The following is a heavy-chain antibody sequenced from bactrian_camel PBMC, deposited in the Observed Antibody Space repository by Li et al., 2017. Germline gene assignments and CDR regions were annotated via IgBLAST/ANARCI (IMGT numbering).Heavy chain of an antibody. D-gene: IGHD6*01. J-gene: IGHJ4*01. V-gene: IGHV3S55*01. Sequence: QVQLVESGGGSVQAGGALRLSCTTYRLSIDSYCMAFFREAPGNEREGVAAIRISSSFTYYADSVKGRFTISLDEARTTVYLQMKTLKPEDTGTYYCAEGRGSRGEHCYSLNYRGQGTQVTVSS. CDR2: IRISSSFT. CDR1: RLSIDSYC. CDR3: AEGRGSRGEHCYSLNY.